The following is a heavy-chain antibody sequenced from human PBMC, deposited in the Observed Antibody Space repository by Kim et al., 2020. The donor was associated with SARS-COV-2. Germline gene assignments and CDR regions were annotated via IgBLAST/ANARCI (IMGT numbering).Heavy chain of an antibody. D-gene: IGHD2-2*01. CDR1: GFTFSSYS. J-gene: IGHJ6*02. V-gene: IGHV3-21*01. CDR3: ARDGIVVVPAATNYSSGWYRSHADYYYYYGMDV. Sequence: GGSLRLSCAASGFTFSSYSMNWVRQAPGKGLEWVSSISSSSSYIYYADSVKGRFTISRDNAKNSLYLQMNSLRAEDTAVYYCARDGIVVVPAATNYSSGWYRSHADYYYYYGMDVWGQVTTVTVSS. CDR2: ISSSSSYI.